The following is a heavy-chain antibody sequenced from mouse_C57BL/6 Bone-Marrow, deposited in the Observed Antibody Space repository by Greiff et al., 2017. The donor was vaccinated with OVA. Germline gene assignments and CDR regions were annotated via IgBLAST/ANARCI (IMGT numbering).Heavy chain of an antibody. D-gene: IGHD1-1*01. V-gene: IGHV1-64*01. CDR1: GYTFTSYW. CDR2: IHPNSGST. CDR3: ARERVYYYGSSPYYFDD. Sequence: QVQLQQPGAELVKPGASVKLSCKASGYTFTSYWMHWVKQRPGQGLEWIGMIHPNSGSTNYNEKFKSKATLTVDKSSSTAYMQLSSLTSEDSAVYYCARERVYYYGSSPYYFDDWGQGTTLTVSS. J-gene: IGHJ2*01.